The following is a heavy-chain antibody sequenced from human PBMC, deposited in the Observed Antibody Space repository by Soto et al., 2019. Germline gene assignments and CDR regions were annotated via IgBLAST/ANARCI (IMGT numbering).Heavy chain of an antibody. CDR1: GGSISSYY. Sequence: SETLSLTCTVSGGSISSYYWSWIRQPPGKGLEWIGYIYYSGSTNYNPSFKSRVTISVDTSKNQFSLKLSSVTAADTAVYYCARGHGDYDPYFDYWGQGTLVTVSS. J-gene: IGHJ4*02. CDR3: ARGHGDYDPYFDY. V-gene: IGHV4-59*01. D-gene: IGHD4-17*01. CDR2: IYYSGST.